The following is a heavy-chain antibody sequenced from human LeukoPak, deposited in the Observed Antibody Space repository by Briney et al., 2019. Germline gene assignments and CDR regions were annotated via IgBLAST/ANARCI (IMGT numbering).Heavy chain of an antibody. J-gene: IGHJ4*02. CDR3: ARRSHGYYDSSGYSDY. V-gene: IGHV3-21*01. D-gene: IGHD3-22*01. CDR2: ISSSSSYI. Sequence: GVLRLSCAASGFTFSSYSMNWVRQAPGKGLEWVSSISSSSSYIYYADSVKGRFTISRDNAKNSLYLQMNSLRAEDTAVYYCARRSHGYYDSSGYSDYWGQGTLVTVSS. CDR1: GFTFSSYS.